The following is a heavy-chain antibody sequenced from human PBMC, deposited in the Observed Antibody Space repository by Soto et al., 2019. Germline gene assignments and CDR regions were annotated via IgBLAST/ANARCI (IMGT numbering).Heavy chain of an antibody. J-gene: IGHJ6*02. V-gene: IGHV4-30-4*01. CDR2: IYYSGST. CDR1: GGSISSGDYY. D-gene: IGHD6-13*01. CDR3: ARGPYSSSWYPYYYYYGMDV. Sequence: PSETLSLTCTVSGGSISSGDYYWSWIRQPPGKGLEWIGYIYYSGSTYYNPSLKSRVTISVDTSKNQFSLKLSSVTAADTAVYYCARGPYSSSWYPYYYYYGMDVWGQGTTVTVSS.